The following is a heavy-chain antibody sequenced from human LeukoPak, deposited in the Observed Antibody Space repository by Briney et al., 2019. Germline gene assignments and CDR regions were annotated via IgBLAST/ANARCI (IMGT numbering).Heavy chain of an antibody. Sequence: GGSLRLSCAASGFTFSSYAMSWVRQAPGKGLEWVSVINNFGSSTFYADSVKGRFTISRDNSKNTLYPQMNSLRAEDTAVYYCARDMGGYYYDSSGYYSYYFDYWGQGTLVTVSS. V-gene: IGHV3-23*01. D-gene: IGHD3-22*01. J-gene: IGHJ4*02. CDR3: ARDMGGYYYDSSGYYSYYFDY. CDR2: INNFGSST. CDR1: GFTFSSYA.